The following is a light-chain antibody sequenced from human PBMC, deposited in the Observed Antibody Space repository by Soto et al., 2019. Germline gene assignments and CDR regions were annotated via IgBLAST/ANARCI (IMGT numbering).Light chain of an antibody. CDR2: GVT. CDR3: SSYFVSKISYV. V-gene: IGLV2-14*03. J-gene: IGLJ1*01. CDR1: HNDIGTYDY. Sequence: QSALTQPTSVSGSPGQSITISCTGNHNDIGTYDYVSWYQQHPGRAPRLLIYGVTTRPSGISDRFSASKSGLTASLTISGLQPEDEADYYCSSYFVSKISYVFGPGTKLTVL.